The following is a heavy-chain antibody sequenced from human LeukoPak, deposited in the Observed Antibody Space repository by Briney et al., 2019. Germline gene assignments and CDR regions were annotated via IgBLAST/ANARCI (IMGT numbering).Heavy chain of an antibody. D-gene: IGHD3-9*01. CDR2: INPNSGGT. Sequence: ASVKVSCKASGYTFTGYYMHWVRQAPGQGLEWMGWINPNSGGTNYAQKFQGRVTMTRDTSISTAYMELSRLRSDDTAVYYRARGVNYDILTGYGYWGQGTLVTVSS. J-gene: IGHJ4*02. V-gene: IGHV1-2*02. CDR1: GYTFTGYY. CDR3: ARGVNYDILTGYGY.